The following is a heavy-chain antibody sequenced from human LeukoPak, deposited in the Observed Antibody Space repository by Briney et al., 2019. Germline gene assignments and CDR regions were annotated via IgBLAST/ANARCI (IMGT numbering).Heavy chain of an antibody. V-gene: IGHV3-48*01. CDR3: ARDPYYYDSSGPLY. D-gene: IGHD3-22*01. Sequence: GGSLRLSCAASGFTFSSYSMNWVRQAPGKGLEWVSYISSSSSTIYYADSVKGRFTISRDNAKNSLYLQMNSLRAEDTAVYHCARDPYYYDSSGPLYWGQGTLVTVSS. CDR1: GFTFSSYS. CDR2: ISSSSSTI. J-gene: IGHJ4*02.